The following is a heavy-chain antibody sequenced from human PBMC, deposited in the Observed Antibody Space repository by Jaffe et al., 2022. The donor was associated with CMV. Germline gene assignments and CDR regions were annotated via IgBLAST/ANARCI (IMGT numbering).Heavy chain of an antibody. CDR1: GFTFNNYG. V-gene: IGHV3-30*03. Sequence: QVQLVESGGGVVQPGRALRLSCAASGFTFNNYGMHWVRQGPGKGLEWVAAISHDGSKKYYADSVKGRFTISRDNSEKTLYVQMNSLSAEDTAVYYCARSGPYDRYSGSYWGASSDYWGQGTLV. CDR3: ARSGPYDRYSGSYWGASSDY. CDR2: ISHDGSKK. J-gene: IGHJ4*02. D-gene: IGHD1-26*01.